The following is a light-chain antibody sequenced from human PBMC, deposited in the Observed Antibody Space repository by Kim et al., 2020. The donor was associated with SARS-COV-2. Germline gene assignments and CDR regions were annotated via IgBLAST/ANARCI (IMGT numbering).Light chain of an antibody. Sequence: SYELTQPPSVSVSPGQTASITCSGDKLGNNYVCWYQQKPGQSPVLVIYQDNKRPSGIPERFSGSNSGNTATLTISGTQAMDEADYYCQAWDSNTFGGGTQLNVL. CDR2: QDN. CDR1: KLGNNY. J-gene: IGLJ2*01. CDR3: QAWDSNT. V-gene: IGLV3-1*01.